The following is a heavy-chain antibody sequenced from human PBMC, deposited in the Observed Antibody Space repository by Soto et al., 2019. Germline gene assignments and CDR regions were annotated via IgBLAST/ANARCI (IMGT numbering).Heavy chain of an antibody. CDR1: GYTFTGYY. CDR3: ARDLQYGAVTTFWFDP. D-gene: IGHD4-17*01. CDR2: INPNSGGT. J-gene: IGHJ5*02. V-gene: IGHV1-2*02. Sequence: QVQLVQSGAEVKKPGASVKVSCKASGYTFTGYYMHWVRQAPGQGLEWIGWINPNSGGTNYAQKFQGRVTMTRDTSISTAYMELSRLRSDDTAVYYCARDLQYGAVTTFWFDPWGQGTLVTVSS.